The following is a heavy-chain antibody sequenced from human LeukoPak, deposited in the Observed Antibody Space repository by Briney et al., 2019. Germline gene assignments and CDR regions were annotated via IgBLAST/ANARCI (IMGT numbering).Heavy chain of an antibody. CDR3: ARDVVVVPAAIHYGMDV. J-gene: IGHJ6*02. V-gene: IGHV4-34*01. CDR2: INHSGRT. Sequence: SETLSLTCAVYGGSFSDYFWGWIRQPPGKGLEWIGEINHSGRTYYNPSLKSRVTISVDTSKNQFSMNLSSVTAADTAVYYCARDVVVVPAAIHYGMDVWGQGTTVTVSS. CDR1: GGSFSDYF. D-gene: IGHD2-2*01.